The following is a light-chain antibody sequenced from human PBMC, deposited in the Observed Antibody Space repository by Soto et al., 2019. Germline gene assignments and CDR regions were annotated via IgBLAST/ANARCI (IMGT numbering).Light chain of an antibody. CDR1: QSISNF. CDR2: AAF. V-gene: IGKV1-39*01. CDR3: QQSYTTPIT. Sequence: DIQMTQSPSSLSASVGDSITITCRASQSISNFLNWYQQKPGEAPKLLIYAAFSLQSGVPSRFSGSGSGTDFTLTISSLQPEDFATYYCQQSYTTPITFGQGTRLRL. J-gene: IGKJ5*01.